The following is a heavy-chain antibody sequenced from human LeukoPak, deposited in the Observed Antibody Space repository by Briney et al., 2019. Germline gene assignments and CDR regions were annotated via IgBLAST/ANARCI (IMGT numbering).Heavy chain of an antibody. CDR1: GFTFSSYS. CDR2: ISSSSSYI. V-gene: IGHV3-21*01. D-gene: IGHD1-26*01. CDR3: ARATWEPYHDAFDI. Sequence: GGSLRLSCAASGFTFSSYSMNWVRQAPGKGLEWVSSISSSSSYIYYADSVKGRFTISRDNAKNSLYLQMNSLRAEDTAVYYCARATWEPYHDAFDIWGQGTMVTVSS. J-gene: IGHJ3*02.